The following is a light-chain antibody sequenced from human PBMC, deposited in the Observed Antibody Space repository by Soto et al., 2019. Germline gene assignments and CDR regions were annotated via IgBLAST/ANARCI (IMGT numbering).Light chain of an antibody. CDR1: QNISPY. V-gene: IGKV1-5*03. J-gene: IGKJ1*01. Sequence: IQMTQSPSTLSASAGDRVTITCRASQNISPYLAWYQQQPGKAPKLLIYMASSLQSGVPSRFSGSGSGTEFTLTMSSLQPDDFATNYSQHSNKYPWKFGQGAQVDIK. CDR3: QHSNKYPWK. CDR2: MAS.